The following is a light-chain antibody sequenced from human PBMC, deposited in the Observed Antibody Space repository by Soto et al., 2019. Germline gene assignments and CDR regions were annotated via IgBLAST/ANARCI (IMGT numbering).Light chain of an antibody. CDR3: GAWDDRLSGWV. Sequence: QSVLTPPPSASETPVQRVTISVSGSSSNIGSNHVYWYQHLPGTAPKLLIYRNYLRPSGVPDRFSASKSATSASLAISGLRSDDEADYSCGAWDDRLSGWVFVGGTKLTVL. CDR1: SSNIGSNH. CDR2: RNY. J-gene: IGLJ3*02. V-gene: IGLV1-47*01.